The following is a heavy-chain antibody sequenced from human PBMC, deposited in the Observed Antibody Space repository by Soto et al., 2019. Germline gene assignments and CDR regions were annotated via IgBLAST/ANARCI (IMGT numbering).Heavy chain of an antibody. J-gene: IGHJ4*02. CDR2: INSDSSSI. Sequence: GSLRLSCAASGFMFSVYTMNWVRQAPGKGLVLISSINSDSSSIYHADSVKGRFTISRDNAKNSVDLQMNSLRDEDTAVYYCARSYYHDSSAYYYDYWGQGALVTVSS. CDR3: ARSYYHDSSAYYYDY. D-gene: IGHD3-22*01. CDR1: GFMFSVYT. V-gene: IGHV3-48*02.